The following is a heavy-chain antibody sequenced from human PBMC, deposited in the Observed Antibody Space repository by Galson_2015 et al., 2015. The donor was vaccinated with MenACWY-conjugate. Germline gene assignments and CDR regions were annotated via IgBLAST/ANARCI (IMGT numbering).Heavy chain of an antibody. J-gene: IGHJ4*02. CDR2: ISGGGTT. CDR3: AREGREGFCSVGTCYFYDF. Sequence: SLRLSCAASGFTVSNYGMAWVRQAPGKGLDWVSAISGGGTTYYAASVKGRFTISRDNSKNTLYLQMNSLRVEDTAVYYCAREGREGFCSVGTCYFYDFWGRG. CDR1: GFTVSNYG. V-gene: IGHV3-23*01. D-gene: IGHD2-15*01.